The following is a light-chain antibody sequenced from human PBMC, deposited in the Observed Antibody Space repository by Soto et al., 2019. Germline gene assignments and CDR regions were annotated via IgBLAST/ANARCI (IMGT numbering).Light chain of an antibody. V-gene: IGKV3-20*01. CDR1: QSVSSTY. CDR3: GQYGSSPMWT. J-gene: IGKJ1*01. Sequence: SPDTLSLSPWERATLSCRASQSVSSTYLAWYQQKPGQAPRLLIYGASTRATGIPDRFSGSGSGTDFTLTISRLEPEDSAVYYCGQYGSSPMWTFGQGRKVDIK. CDR2: GAS.